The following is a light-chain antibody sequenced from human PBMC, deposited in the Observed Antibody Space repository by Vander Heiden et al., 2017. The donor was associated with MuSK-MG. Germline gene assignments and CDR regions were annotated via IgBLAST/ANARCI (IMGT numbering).Light chain of an antibody. Sequence: EIVLTQSPATLSLSPGERATLSCRASQSVSNYLAWYQQKPGQAPRLLIYDASTSATGIPARFSGSGYGTDFTLTINSREPEDFAVYYCQQPCKWPSLTFGGGTKVEIK. CDR2: DAS. CDR1: QSVSNY. V-gene: IGKV3-11*01. CDR3: QQPCKWPSLT. J-gene: IGKJ4*01.